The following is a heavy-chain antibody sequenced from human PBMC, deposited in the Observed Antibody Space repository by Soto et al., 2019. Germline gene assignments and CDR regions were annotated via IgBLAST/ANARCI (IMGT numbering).Heavy chain of an antibody. CDR3: ATWHEREHAYDV. J-gene: IGHJ3*01. Sequence: DVQLVESGGGLIQPGESLRLSSAAFGLTISGKKYVAWVRQAPGKGLEWVSGLYDVDGSFYADSVRGRFTTSSDSSKTTVYLQMNDLRPDDTAVYYCATWHEREHAYDVWGQGTPVTVSS. CDR2: LYDVDGS. D-gene: IGHD1-1*01. V-gene: IGHV3-53*01. CDR1: GLTISGKKY.